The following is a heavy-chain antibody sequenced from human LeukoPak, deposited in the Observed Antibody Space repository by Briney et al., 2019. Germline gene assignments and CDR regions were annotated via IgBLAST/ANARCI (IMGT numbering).Heavy chain of an antibody. J-gene: IGHJ4*03. D-gene: IGHD3-16*01. CDR3: ARGGRQLWQSYFDD. V-gene: IGHV1-46*01. CDR1: GYTFSSYY. CDR2: INPNSGST. Sequence: ASVKVSCKASGYTFSSYYVHWVRQAPGQGLEWMGIINPNSGSTDYPQKFQGRLTMTGDMSTSTFYMELSSLTSDDTAIYYCARGGRQLWQSYFDDWGQGTLVTVSS.